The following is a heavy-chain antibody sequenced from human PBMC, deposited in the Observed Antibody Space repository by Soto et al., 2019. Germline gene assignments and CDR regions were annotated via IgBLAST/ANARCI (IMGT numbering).Heavy chain of an antibody. D-gene: IGHD3-9*01. CDR3: ARDPGIPGRYWYFDL. V-gene: IGHV1-2*02. J-gene: IGHJ2*01. Sequence: QVQLVQSGAEVKKPVASVKVSCKASGYTFRNYYMHWVRQAPGQGLEWMGWINPKSGDTNDAQNFQGRVIMTRDTSISTAYLEVTWLTSDESAVFYCARDPGIPGRYWYFDLWGGGTLVTVSS. CDR2: INPKSGDT. CDR1: GYTFRNYY.